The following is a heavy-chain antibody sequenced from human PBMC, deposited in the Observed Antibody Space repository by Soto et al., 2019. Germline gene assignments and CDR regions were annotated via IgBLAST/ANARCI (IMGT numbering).Heavy chain of an antibody. V-gene: IGHV1-18*01. D-gene: IGHD3-22*01. CDR3: ARGLRYYDSSGSPSSD. J-gene: IGHJ4*02. Sequence: ASVKVSCKASGYTFTSYGISWVRQAPGQGLEWMGWISTHNGNTNYAQKLQGRVTMTTDTSTSTAYMELRSLRSDDTAVYYCARGLRYYDSSGSPSSDWGQGTLVTVAA. CDR2: ISTHNGNT. CDR1: GYTFTSYG.